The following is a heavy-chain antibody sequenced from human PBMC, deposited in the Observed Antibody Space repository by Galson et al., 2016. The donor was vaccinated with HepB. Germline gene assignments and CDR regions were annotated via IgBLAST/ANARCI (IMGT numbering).Heavy chain of an antibody. CDR3: ARGASYGSGGYYTWFDP. V-gene: IGHV1-3*01. CDR1: GYTFSNYG. D-gene: IGHD3-10*01. Sequence: SVKVSCKASGYTFSNYGIHWVRQAPGQGLDWMGWINAGNGYTKYSQKFQGRVTITRDTSASTAYMELSSLRYEDTAVYYWARGASYGSGGYYTWFDPWGQGTLVTVSS. CDR2: INAGNGYT. J-gene: IGHJ5*02.